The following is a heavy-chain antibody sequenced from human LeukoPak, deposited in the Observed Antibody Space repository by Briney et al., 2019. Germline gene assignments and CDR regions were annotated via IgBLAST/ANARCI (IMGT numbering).Heavy chain of an antibody. J-gene: IGHJ5*02. D-gene: IGHD2-15*01. CDR2: INPNSGGT. CDR1: GYTFTGYY. CDR3: ARQSDIVVVVAAFDP. Sequence: ASVKVSCKASGYTFTGYYMHWVRQAPGRGLEWMGWINPNSGGTNYAQKFQGRVTMTRDTSISTAHMELSRLRSDDTAVYYCARQSDIVVVVAAFDPWGQGTLVTVSS. V-gene: IGHV1-2*02.